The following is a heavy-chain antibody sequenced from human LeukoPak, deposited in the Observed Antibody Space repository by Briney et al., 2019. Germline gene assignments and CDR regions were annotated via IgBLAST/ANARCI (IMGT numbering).Heavy chain of an antibody. CDR1: GYSFTGNY. Sequence: ASVKVSCKASGYSFTGNYMHWVRQAPGQGFEWMGWINPNTGGTNYAQKFKGRVTMTRDTSISTAYMELSRLRSDDTAVYYCARAKGIAAPEQGSFDYWGQGTLVTVSS. D-gene: IGHD6-6*01. CDR2: INPNTGGT. J-gene: IGHJ4*02. V-gene: IGHV1-2*02. CDR3: ARAKGIAAPEQGSFDY.